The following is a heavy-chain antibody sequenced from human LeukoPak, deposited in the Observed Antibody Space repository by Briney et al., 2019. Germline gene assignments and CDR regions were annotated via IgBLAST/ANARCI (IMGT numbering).Heavy chain of an antibody. CDR1: GYTFTSYD. CDR3: ARVELITIFGVVIMNAFDI. D-gene: IGHD3-3*01. Sequence: ASVKVSCKASGYTFTSYDINWVRQATGQGLEWMGWMNPNSGNTGYAQKFQGRVTMTRNTSISTAYMELSSLRSEDTAVYYCARVELITIFGVVIMNAFDIWGQGTMVTVSS. CDR2: MNPNSGNT. J-gene: IGHJ3*02. V-gene: IGHV1-8*01.